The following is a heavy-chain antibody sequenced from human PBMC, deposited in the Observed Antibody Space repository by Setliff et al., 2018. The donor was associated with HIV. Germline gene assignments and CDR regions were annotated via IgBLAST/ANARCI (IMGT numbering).Heavy chain of an antibody. CDR3: AKDSTYYYGSGSSPLRPHYYYGMDV. Sequence: GGSLRLSCAASGFTFRSYAMNWVRQAPGKGLEWVSAIVGSGGSPYHADSVKGRFTISRDNSKNTLYLQMNSLRAEDTAVYYCAKDSTYYYGSGSSPLRPHYYYGMDVWGQGTTVNVSS. CDR1: GFTFRSYA. J-gene: IGHJ6*02. CDR2: IVGSGGSP. V-gene: IGHV3-23*01. D-gene: IGHD3-10*01.